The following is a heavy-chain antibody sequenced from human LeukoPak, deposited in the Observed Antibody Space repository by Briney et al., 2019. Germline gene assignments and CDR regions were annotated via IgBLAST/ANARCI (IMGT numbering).Heavy chain of an antibody. CDR1: GFTFSSYA. J-gene: IGHJ4*02. CDR3: AKDRPKEYQLLFDY. CDR2: ISGSGGNT. D-gene: IGHD2-2*01. V-gene: IGHV3-23*01. Sequence: GGSRRLSCAASGFTFSSYAMSWVRQAPGKGLEWVSAISGSGGNTYYADSVKGRFTISRDNSKNTLYLQMNSLRAEGTAVYYCAKDRPKEYQLLFDYWGQGTLVTVSS.